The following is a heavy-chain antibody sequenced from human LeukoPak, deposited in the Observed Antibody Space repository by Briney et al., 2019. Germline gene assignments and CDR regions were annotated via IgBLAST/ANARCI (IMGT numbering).Heavy chain of an antibody. CDR2: LSDTGDSR. CDR3: AKGDCASGSCYFDD. J-gene: IGHJ4*02. D-gene: IGHD2-8*01. CDR1: GFTLSKHP. Sequence: GGSLRLSCAATGFTLSKHPMYWVRQAPGKGLEWVSSLSDTGDSRHYADSVKGRFTISRDSARSALYLQMNSLRAEDTAVYYCAKGDCASGSCYFDDWGQGSQVTVSS. V-gene: IGHV3-23*01.